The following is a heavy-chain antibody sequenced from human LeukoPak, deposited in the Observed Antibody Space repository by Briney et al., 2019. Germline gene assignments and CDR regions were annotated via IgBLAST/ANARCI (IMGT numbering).Heavy chain of an antibody. D-gene: IGHD3-10*01. CDR3: ARASGFGELSLDY. CDR2: IYTSGST. J-gene: IGHJ4*02. Sequence: SETLSLTCTVSGGSISSGSYYWSWIRQPAGKELEWIGRIYTSGSTNYNPSLKSRVTISVDTSKNQFSLKLSSVTAADTAVYYCARASGFGELSLDYWGQGTLVTVSS. V-gene: IGHV4-61*02. CDR1: GGSISSGSYY.